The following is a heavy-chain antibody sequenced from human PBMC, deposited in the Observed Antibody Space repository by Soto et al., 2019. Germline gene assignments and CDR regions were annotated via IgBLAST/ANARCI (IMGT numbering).Heavy chain of an antibody. CDR1: GFTFTSSA. Sequence: WASVKFSCKASGFTFTSSAVQWVRQARGQRLEWIGWIVVGSGNTNYAQKFQERVTITRDMSTSAAFMELSSLRSEASAVYYWAEDSRNGGPDAFDIWG. J-gene: IGHJ3*02. CDR3: AEDSRNGGPDAFDI. CDR2: IVVGSGNT. D-gene: IGHD4-17*01. V-gene: IGHV1-58*01.